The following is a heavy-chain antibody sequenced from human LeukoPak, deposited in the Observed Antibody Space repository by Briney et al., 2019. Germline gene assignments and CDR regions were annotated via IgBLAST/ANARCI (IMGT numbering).Heavy chain of an antibody. Sequence: PSQTLSLTCAVSGGSISSGGYSWSWIRQPPGKGLEWIGYIYHSGSTYYNPSLKSRVTISVDRSKNQFSLKLSFVTAADTAVYYCASFHPMVRVFDYWGQGTLVTVSS. CDR1: GGSISSGGYS. D-gene: IGHD3-10*01. CDR2: IYHSGST. J-gene: IGHJ4*02. V-gene: IGHV4-30-2*01. CDR3: ASFHPMVRVFDY.